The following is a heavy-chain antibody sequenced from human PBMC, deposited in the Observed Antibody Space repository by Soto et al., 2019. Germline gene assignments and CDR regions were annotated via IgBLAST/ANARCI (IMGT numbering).Heavy chain of an antibody. CDR2: IKSKTDGGTT. J-gene: IGHJ4*02. V-gene: IGHV3-15*07. CDR3: AKEITMIDRGPFDY. Sequence: GGSLRLSCAASGFTFSNAWMNWVRQAPGKGLEWVGRIKSKTDGGTTYYADSVKGRFTISRDNSKNTLYLQMNSLRAEDTAVYYCAKEITMIDRGPFDYWGQGTLVTVSS. CDR1: GFTFSNAW. D-gene: IGHD3-22*01.